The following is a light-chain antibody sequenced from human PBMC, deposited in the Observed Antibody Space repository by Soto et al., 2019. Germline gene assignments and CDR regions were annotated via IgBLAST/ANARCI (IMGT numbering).Light chain of an antibody. CDR1: QSVDTW. CDR3: QQYNNYPRT. CDR2: RAS. Sequence: DIQMTQFPSTLSASVGDRVTITCRASQSVDTWLAWYQQKPGKAPSLLIYRASSLESGVPSRFSGSGSGTEFTLTIRSPQPDDFATYYCQQYNNYPRTFGQGTKVEVK. V-gene: IGKV1-5*03. J-gene: IGKJ1*01.